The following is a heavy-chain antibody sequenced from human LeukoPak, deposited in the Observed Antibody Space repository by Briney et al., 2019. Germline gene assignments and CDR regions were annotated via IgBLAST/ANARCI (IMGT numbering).Heavy chain of an antibody. J-gene: IGHJ3*02. CDR1: GASITSYY. CDR2: IFYTESA. CDR3: ARRGGSPLGAFDI. Sequence: SETLSLTCTVSGASITSYYWSWIRQPPGKGLECIGYIFYTESANYNPSLKSRVTISVDTSKNQFSLKLTSVTAADTAVYYCARRGGSPLGAFDIWGRGTMVTVSS. V-gene: IGHV4-59*01. D-gene: IGHD1-26*01.